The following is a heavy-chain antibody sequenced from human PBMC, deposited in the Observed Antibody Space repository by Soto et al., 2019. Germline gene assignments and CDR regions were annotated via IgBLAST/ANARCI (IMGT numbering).Heavy chain of an antibody. CDR1: GGSISSYY. V-gene: IGHV4-59*08. CDR2: IYYSGST. J-gene: IGHJ6*03. CDR3: ARVGYYYYYMEV. Sequence: SETLSLTCTVSGGSISSYYWSWIRQPPGKGLEWIGYIYYSGSTNYNPSLKSRVAISVDTSKNQFSLKLSSVTTADTAVYYCARVGYYYYYMEVWGKGTTVTVSS. D-gene: IGHD1-26*01.